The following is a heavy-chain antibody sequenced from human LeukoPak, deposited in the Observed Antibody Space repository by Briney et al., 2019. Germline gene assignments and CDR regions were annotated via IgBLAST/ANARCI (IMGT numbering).Heavy chain of an antibody. V-gene: IGHV4-59*01. CDR3: AKDPPRYSSGGDAFDI. D-gene: IGHD6-19*01. CDR1: GGSISSYY. Sequence: SETLSLTCTVSGGSISSYYWSWIRQPPGKGLEWIGYIYYSGSTNYNPSLKSRVTISVDTSKNQFSLKLSSVTAADTAVYYCAKDPPRYSSGGDAFDIWGQGTMVTVSS. CDR2: IYYSGST. J-gene: IGHJ3*02.